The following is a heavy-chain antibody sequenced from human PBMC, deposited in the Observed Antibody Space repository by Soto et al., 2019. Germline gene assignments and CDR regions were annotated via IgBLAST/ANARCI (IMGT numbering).Heavy chain of an antibody. CDR2: IDPSDSYT. Sequence: PGESLKISCKGSGYSFTSYWISWVRQMPGKGLEWMGRIDPSDSYTNYSPSFQGHVTISADKSISTAYLQWSSLKASDTAVYYCARRDGYSGSYFYFDYWGQGTLVTVSS. CDR1: GYSFTSYW. D-gene: IGHD1-26*01. CDR3: ARRDGYSGSYFYFDY. V-gene: IGHV5-10-1*01. J-gene: IGHJ4*02.